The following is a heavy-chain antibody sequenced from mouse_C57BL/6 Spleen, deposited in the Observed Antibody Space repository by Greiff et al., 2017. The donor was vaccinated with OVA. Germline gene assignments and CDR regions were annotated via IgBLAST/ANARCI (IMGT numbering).Heavy chain of an antibody. Sequence: EVQLQQSGPELVKPGASVKIPCKASGYTFTDYNMDWVKQSHGKSLEWIGDINPNNGGTIYNQKFKGKATLTVDKSSSTAYMELRSLTSEDTAVYDCARGGYGSSLYYAMDYWGQGTSVTVSS. CDR3: ARGGYGSSLYYAMDY. D-gene: IGHD1-1*01. V-gene: IGHV1-18*01. CDR1: GYTFTDYN. CDR2: INPNNGGT. J-gene: IGHJ4*01.